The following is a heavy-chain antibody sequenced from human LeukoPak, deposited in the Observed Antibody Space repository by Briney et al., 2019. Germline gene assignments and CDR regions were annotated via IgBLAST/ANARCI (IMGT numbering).Heavy chain of an antibody. V-gene: IGHV1-46*01. Sequence: ASVKVSCKASGGTFSSYAISWVRQAPGQGLEWMGIINPSGGSTSYAQKFQGRVTMTRDTSASTVYMELSSLRSEDTAVYYCARGPYTVTTLFDYWGQGTLVTVSS. CDR3: ARGPYTVTTLFDY. CDR2: INPSGGST. D-gene: IGHD4-17*01. J-gene: IGHJ4*02. CDR1: GGTFSSYA.